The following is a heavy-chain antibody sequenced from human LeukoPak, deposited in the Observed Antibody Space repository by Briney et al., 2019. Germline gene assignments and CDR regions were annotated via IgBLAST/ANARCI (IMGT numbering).Heavy chain of an antibody. CDR2: IWYDASNK. J-gene: IGHJ4*02. CDR1: GISFRSYG. D-gene: IGHD3-9*01. V-gene: IGHV3-30*02. CDR3: ATDISTHYFGS. Sequence: PGGSLRLFCAASGISFRSYGMHWDRQAPGKGLEWVTFIWYDASNKYYAESVKGRFTISRDNSRNTVFLQMNSLRAEDTAIYYCATDISTHYFGSWGQGTLVTVSS.